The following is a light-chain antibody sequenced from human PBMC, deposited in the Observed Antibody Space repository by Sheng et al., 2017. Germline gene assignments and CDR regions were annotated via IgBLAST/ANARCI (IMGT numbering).Light chain of an antibody. J-gene: IGLJ3*02. V-gene: IGLV2-14*03. Sequence: QSALTQPASVSGSPGQSINISCTGTNTDVGGYNYVSWFQHHPGKAPRLMIYDVSNRPSGVSDRFSGSKSGNTASLIISGLQAEYESIYYCSSYTYISTWVFGGGTKLTVL. CDR2: DVS. CDR3: SSYTYISTWV. CDR1: NTDVGGYNY.